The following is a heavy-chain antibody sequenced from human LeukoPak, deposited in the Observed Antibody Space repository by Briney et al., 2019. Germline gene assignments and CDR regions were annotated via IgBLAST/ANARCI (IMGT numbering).Heavy chain of an antibody. CDR3: AKDRANWNGAFDI. CDR2: ISWNSGSI. D-gene: IGHD1-1*01. Sequence: PGGSLRLSCAASGFTFDDYAMHWVRQAPGKGLEWVSGISWNSGSIGYADSVKGRFTISRDNAKNSLYLQMNSLRVEDTALYYCAKDRANWNGAFDIWGQGTMVTVSS. CDR1: GFTFDDYA. V-gene: IGHV3-9*01. J-gene: IGHJ3*02.